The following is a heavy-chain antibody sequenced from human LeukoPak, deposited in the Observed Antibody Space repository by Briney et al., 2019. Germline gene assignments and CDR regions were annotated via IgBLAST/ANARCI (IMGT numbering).Heavy chain of an antibody. CDR2: ISNTGSCI. V-gene: IGHV3-21*01. CDR3: ARDGIAAAGTKYYYYYYGMDV. Sequence: GGSLRLSCAASGFTFSSYSMNWVRQAPGKGLEWVSSISNTGSCIYYADSVKGRFTISRDNAKNSLYLQMNSLRAEDTAVYYCARDGIAAAGTKYYYYYYGMDVWGQGTTVTVSS. J-gene: IGHJ6*02. CDR1: GFTFSSYS. D-gene: IGHD6-13*01.